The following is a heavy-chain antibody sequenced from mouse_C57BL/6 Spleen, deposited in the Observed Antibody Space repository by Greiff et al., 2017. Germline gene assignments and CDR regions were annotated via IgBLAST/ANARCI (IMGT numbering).Heavy chain of an antibody. J-gene: IGHJ2*01. CDR3: ARHYGSFIDY. CDR1: GFTFSSYG. D-gene: IGHD1-1*01. V-gene: IGHV5-6*01. CDR2: ISSGGSYT. Sequence: EVKLQESGGDLVKPGGSLKLSCAASGFTFSSYGMSWVRQTPDKRLEWVATISSGGSYTYYPDSVKGRFTISRDNAKNTLYLQMSSLKSEDTAMYYCARHYGSFIDYWGQGTTLTVSS.